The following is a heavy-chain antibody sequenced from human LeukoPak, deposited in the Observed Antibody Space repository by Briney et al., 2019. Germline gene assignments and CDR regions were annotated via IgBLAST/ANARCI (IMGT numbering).Heavy chain of an antibody. J-gene: IGHJ5*02. V-gene: IGHV3-30*04. CDR1: GFTFSSYA. D-gene: IGHD2-2*01. Sequence: PGGSLRLSCAASGFTFSSYAMHWVRQAPGKGLEWMSVISYDGSDKYYADSVKGRLTISRDNSKNTLYLQMNSLRAEDTAVYYCARDRTYAVGWFDPWGQGTLVTVSS. CDR2: ISYDGSDK. CDR3: ARDRTYAVGWFDP.